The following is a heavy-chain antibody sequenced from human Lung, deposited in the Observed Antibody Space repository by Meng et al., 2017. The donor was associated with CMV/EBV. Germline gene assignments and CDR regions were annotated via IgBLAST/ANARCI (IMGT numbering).Heavy chain of an antibody. CDR3: ARAGYSSGWYELYFDY. V-gene: IGHV3-21*01. CDR2: NSSSSSYI. J-gene: IGHJ4*02. D-gene: IGHD6-19*01. CDR1: GFTFSSYS. Sequence: GESLKISCAASGFTFSSYSMNWVRQAPGKGLEWVSSNSSSSSYIYYADSVKGRFTISRDNAKNSLYLQMNSLRAEDTAVYYCARAGYSSGWYELYFDYWGQGTLVTVSS.